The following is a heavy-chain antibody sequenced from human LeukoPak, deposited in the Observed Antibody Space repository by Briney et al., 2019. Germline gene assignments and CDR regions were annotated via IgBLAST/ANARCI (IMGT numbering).Heavy chain of an antibody. Sequence: ASVKVSCKASGYTFTGYFLHLVRQAPGQGLEWMGWINPKTGGTKYAPKFQGRVTITADESTSTAYMELSSLRSEDTAVYYCASPQGVRVPNAFDIWGQGTMVTVSS. CDR2: INPKTGGT. D-gene: IGHD3-10*01. CDR3: ASPQGVRVPNAFDI. J-gene: IGHJ3*02. V-gene: IGHV1-2*02. CDR1: GYTFTGYF.